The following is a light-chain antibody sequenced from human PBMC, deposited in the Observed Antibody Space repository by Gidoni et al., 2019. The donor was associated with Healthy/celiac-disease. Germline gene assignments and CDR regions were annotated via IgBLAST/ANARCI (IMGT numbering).Light chain of an antibody. V-gene: IGKV3-11*01. Sequence: ESVLTQAPATLSLSPGERATLSCRASQSVSSYLAWYQQKPGQAPRLLIYDASNRATGIPARFSGSGSGTDFTLTISSLEPEVFAVYYCQQRSNWSYTFGQGTKLEIK. J-gene: IGKJ2*01. CDR2: DAS. CDR1: QSVSSY. CDR3: QQRSNWSYT.